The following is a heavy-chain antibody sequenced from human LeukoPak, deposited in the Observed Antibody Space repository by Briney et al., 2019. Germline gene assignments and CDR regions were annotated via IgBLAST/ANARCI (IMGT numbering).Heavy chain of an antibody. CDR2: ISYDGSNK. V-gene: IGHV3-30*18. CDR3: AKDQLGYCSGGSCYGGDY. Sequence: GGSLRLSCAASGFTFSSYGMHWVRQAPGKGLEWVAVISYDGSNKYYADSVKGRFTISRDNSKNTLYLQMNSLRAEDTAVYYCAKDQLGYCSGGSCYGGDYWGQGTLVTVSS. D-gene: IGHD2-15*01. CDR1: GFTFSSYG. J-gene: IGHJ4*02.